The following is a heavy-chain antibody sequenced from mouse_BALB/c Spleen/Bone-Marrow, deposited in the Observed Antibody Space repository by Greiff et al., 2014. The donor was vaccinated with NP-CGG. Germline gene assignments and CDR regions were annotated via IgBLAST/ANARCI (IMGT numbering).Heavy chain of an antibody. CDR1: GFSLTNYG. D-gene: IGHD1-2*01. Sequence: VQLQQSGPGLVAPSQSLSITCTVSGFSLTNYGVHWVRQPPGKSLEWLGVIWADGSTNYNSALMSRLSISKDNSKSQVFFKMNSLQTDDTAMYYCARITTATGAMDYWGQGTSVTVSS. CDR2: IWADGST. CDR3: ARITTATGAMDY. V-gene: IGHV2-9*02. J-gene: IGHJ4*01.